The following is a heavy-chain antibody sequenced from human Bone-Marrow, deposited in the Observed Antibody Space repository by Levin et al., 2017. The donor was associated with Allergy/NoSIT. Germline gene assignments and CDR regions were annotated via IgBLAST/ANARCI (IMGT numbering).Heavy chain of an antibody. D-gene: IGHD4-23*01. CDR2: IDPSGGAT. Sequence: ASVKVSCKTSGYVFATHYMHWVRHAPRQGLEWMGLIDPSGGATTYAQNFQGRVTVTRDASTATVYLELTNLTSEDTGIYYCTRDNRMPVGGTGWFDPWGQGTLVTVFS. V-gene: IGHV1-46*03. CDR3: TRDNRMPVGGTGWFDP. CDR1: GYVFATHY. J-gene: IGHJ5*02.